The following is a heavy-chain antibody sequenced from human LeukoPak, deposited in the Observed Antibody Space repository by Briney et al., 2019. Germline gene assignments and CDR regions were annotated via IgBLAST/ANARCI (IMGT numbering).Heavy chain of an antibody. CDR3: GNSRTGYGLLDV. D-gene: IGHD5-18*01. J-gene: IGHJ6*04. V-gene: IGHV3-7*01. CDR1: GFTFSSYW. CDR2: IKQDGSEK. Sequence: GGSLRLSRAASGFTFSSYWMSWVRQAPGKGLEWVANIKQDGSEKYYVDSVKGRFTISRDNAENSLYLQMNSLRAEDTAVYYCGNSRTGYGLLDVWGKGTTVTVSS.